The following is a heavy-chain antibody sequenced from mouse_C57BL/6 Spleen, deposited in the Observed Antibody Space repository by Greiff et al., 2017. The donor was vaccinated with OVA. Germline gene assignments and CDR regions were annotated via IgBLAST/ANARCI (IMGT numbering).Heavy chain of an antibody. J-gene: IGHJ3*01. CDR3: ASYYYGSGYEGRFAY. Sequence: QVQLQQPGAELVKPGASVKLSCKASGYTFTSYWMHWVKQRPGQGLEWIGMIHPNSGSTNYNEKFKSKATLTVDKSSSTAYMQLSILTSEDSAVYYCASYYYGSGYEGRFAYWGQGTLVTVSA. CDR1: GYTFTSYW. D-gene: IGHD1-1*01. V-gene: IGHV1-64*01. CDR2: IHPNSGST.